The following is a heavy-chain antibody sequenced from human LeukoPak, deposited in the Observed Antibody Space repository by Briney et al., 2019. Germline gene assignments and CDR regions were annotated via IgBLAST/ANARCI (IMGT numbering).Heavy chain of an antibody. J-gene: IGHJ4*02. Sequence: GGSLRLSCAASGFTFSSYGMHWVRQAPGKGLEWVAVIWYDGSNKYYADSVKGRSTISRDNSKNTLYLQMNSLRAEDTAVYYCAKQGAYDYVGGSQYYFDYGGQGPLVTVSS. D-gene: IGHD3-16*01. CDR1: GFTFSSYG. V-gene: IGHV3-30*02. CDR2: IWYDGSNK. CDR3: AKQGAYDYVGGSQYYFDY.